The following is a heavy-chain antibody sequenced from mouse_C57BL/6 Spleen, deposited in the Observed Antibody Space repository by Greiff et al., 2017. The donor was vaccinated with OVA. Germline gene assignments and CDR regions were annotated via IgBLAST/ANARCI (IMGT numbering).Heavy chain of an antibody. CDR2: IYPGDGDT. Sequence: QVQLQQSGPELVKPGASVKISCKASGYAFSSSWMNWVKQRPGTGLEWIGRIYPGDGDTNYNGKFKGKATLTADKSSSTAYMQLSSLTSEDSAVYFCAITTVVATPFDYWGQGTTLTVSS. CDR3: AITTVVATPFDY. J-gene: IGHJ2*01. CDR1: GYAFSSSW. D-gene: IGHD1-1*01. V-gene: IGHV1-82*01.